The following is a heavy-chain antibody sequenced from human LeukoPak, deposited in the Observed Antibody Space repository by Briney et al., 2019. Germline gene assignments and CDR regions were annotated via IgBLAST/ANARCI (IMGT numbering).Heavy chain of an antibody. Sequence: SETLSLTCTVSGGSISSSSYYWGWIRQPPGKGLEWIGSIYYSGSTYYNPSLKSRVTISVDTSKNQFSLKLSSVTAADTAVYYCARLRGDALEWTFRNWFDPWGQGTLVTVSS. CDR2: IYYSGST. D-gene: IGHD3-3*01. CDR1: GGSISSSSYY. V-gene: IGHV4-39*01. CDR3: ARLRGDALEWTFRNWFDP. J-gene: IGHJ5*02.